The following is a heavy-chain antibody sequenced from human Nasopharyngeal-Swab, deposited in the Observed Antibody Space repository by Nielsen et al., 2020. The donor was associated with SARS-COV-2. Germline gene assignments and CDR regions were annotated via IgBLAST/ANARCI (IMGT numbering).Heavy chain of an antibody. CDR1: GYTFTSYD. J-gene: IGHJ4*02. V-gene: IGHV1-8*01. CDR3: ARGFKEGAPPRDYFDY. CDR2: MNPNSGNT. Sequence: ASVKVSCKASGYTFTSYDINWVRQATGQGLEWMGWMNPNSGNTGYAQKFQGRVNMTRNTSISTAYLELSSLRSEDPAVDYCARGFKEGAPPRDYFDYWGQGTLVTVSS. D-gene: IGHD1-26*01.